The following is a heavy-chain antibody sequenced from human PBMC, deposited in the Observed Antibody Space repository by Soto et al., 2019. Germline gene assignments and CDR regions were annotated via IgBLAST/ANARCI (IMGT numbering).Heavy chain of an antibody. Sequence: QVQLVESGGGVVQPGRSLRLSCSASGFTFSDFEMYRVRQAPGKGLDWVSFISYDGSNQYYAGSVKGRFTVSRDNSKNTLFLLMNSLRPEDTAVYLCARRTGTAPRFDYWGQGILVTVSS. V-gene: IGHV3-30-3*01. D-gene: IGHD1-7*01. CDR2: ISYDGSNQ. J-gene: IGHJ4*02. CDR1: GFTFSDFE. CDR3: ARRTGTAPRFDY.